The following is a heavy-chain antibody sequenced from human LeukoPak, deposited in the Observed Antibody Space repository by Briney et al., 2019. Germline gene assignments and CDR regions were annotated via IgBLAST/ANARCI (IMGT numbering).Heavy chain of an antibody. CDR1: GGSISSYY. Sequence: KSSETLSLTCTVSGGSISSYYWTWIRQPPGKGLEWIGSLYYSGSTNYNPSLKSRVTISVDTSKNQFSLKLSSVTAADTAVYYCARGPRRFWSGYFGYYYMDVWGKGTTVTVSS. CDR2: LYYSGST. D-gene: IGHD3-3*01. V-gene: IGHV4-59*01. CDR3: ARGPRRFWSGYFGYYYMDV. J-gene: IGHJ6*03.